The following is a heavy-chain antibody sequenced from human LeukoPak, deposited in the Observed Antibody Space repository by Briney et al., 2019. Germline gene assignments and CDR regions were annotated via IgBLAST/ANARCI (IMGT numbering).Heavy chain of an antibody. J-gene: IGHJ4*01. Sequence: GAAVKVSCKASGYTFTSYFMHWVRQAPGQGLDWMGIINPSGGSTSYAQKFQGRVTMTRDTSTSTVYMELSSLRSEDTAVYYCARDSADYGDYDYWGHGSLVTVSS. V-gene: IGHV1-46*01. CDR1: GYTFTSYF. D-gene: IGHD4-17*01. CDR2: INPSGGST. CDR3: ARDSADYGDYDY.